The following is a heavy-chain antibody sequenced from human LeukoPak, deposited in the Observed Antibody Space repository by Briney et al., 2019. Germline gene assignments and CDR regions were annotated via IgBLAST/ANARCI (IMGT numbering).Heavy chain of an antibody. Sequence: SETLSLTCAVYGGSFSGYYWSWIRQPPGKGLEWIGEINHSGSTNYNPSLKSRVTISVDTSKNQFSLKLSSVTAADTAVYYCARESGSYYFYRGQGTLVTVSS. CDR3: ARESGSYYFY. CDR1: GGSFSGYY. CDR2: INHSGST. V-gene: IGHV4-34*01. D-gene: IGHD1-26*01. J-gene: IGHJ4*02.